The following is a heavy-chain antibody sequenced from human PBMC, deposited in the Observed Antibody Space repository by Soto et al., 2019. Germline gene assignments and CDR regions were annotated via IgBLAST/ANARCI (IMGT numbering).Heavy chain of an antibody. CDR2: ISIDGSRK. Sequence: GGFLRLSCVASGFSFSSSDMHWVRQAPGKGLEWVTHISIDGSRKYYADSVKGRFTVSRENSKNTLYLQINSLRPEEAALYYCTRGPTHGAFDIWGQGTMVT. CDR1: GFSFSSSD. J-gene: IGHJ3*02. V-gene: IGHV3-30*03. CDR3: TRGPTHGAFDI.